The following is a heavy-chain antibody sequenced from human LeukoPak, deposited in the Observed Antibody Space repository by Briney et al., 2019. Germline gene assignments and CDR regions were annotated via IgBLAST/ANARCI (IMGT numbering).Heavy chain of an antibody. CDR2: INHSGST. CDR3: ARGPSLLWFGEPSGRLNWFDP. J-gene: IGHJ5*02. V-gene: IGHV4-34*01. CDR1: GGSFSGYY. Sequence: SETLSLTCAVYGGSFSGYYWSWIRQPPGKGLEWIGEINHSGSTNYNPSLKSRVTISVDTSKNQFSLKLSSVTAADTAVYYCARGPSLLWFGEPSGRLNWFDPWGQGTLVTVSS. D-gene: IGHD3-10*01.